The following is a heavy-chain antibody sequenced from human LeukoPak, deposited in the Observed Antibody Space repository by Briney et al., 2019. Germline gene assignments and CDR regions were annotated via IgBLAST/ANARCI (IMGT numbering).Heavy chain of an antibody. CDR2: IWYDGSNK. D-gene: IGHD1-1*01. Sequence: GRSLRLPCAASGFTFSSYGMHWVRQAPGKGLEWVAVIWYDGSNKYYADSVKGRFTISRDNSKNTLYLQMNSLRAEDTAVYYCARGNWNPDAFDIWGQGTMVTVSS. CDR1: GFTFSSYG. V-gene: IGHV3-33*01. J-gene: IGHJ3*02. CDR3: ARGNWNPDAFDI.